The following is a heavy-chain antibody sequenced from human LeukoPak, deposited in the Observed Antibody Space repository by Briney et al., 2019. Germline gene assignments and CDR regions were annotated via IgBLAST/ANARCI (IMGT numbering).Heavy chain of an antibody. J-gene: IGHJ4*02. CDR1: GGSISSYY. V-gene: IGHV4-59*01. CDR3: ARGMSGSYYGTGTYFDY. CDR2: IYYSGSN. D-gene: IGHD1-26*01. Sequence: SETLSLTCTVSGGSISSYYWSWIRQPPGKGLEWSGYIYYSGSNNYNPSLKTRVTISVDTSKNQFSLKLSSVTAADTAVYYCARGMSGSYYGTGTYFDYWGQGPLVTVSS.